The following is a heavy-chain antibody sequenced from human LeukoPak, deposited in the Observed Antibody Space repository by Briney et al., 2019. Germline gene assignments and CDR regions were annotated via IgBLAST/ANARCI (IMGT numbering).Heavy chain of an antibody. J-gene: IGHJ3*02. CDR2: IYYSGST. V-gene: IGHV4-39*07. CDR3: ANLLRLGELSYAFDI. D-gene: IGHD3-16*02. CDR1: GVSISSSNSY. Sequence: SETLSLTCAVSGVSISSSNSYWGWIRQPPGKGLEWIGSIYYSGSTYYNPSLKSRVTISVDTSKNQFSLKLSSVTAADTAVYYCANLLRLGELSYAFDIWGQGTMVTVSS.